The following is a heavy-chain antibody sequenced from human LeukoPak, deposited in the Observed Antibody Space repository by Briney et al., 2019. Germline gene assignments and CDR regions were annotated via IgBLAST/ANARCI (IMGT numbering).Heavy chain of an antibody. D-gene: IGHD6-13*01. Sequence: SETLSLTCTVSGGSISSNNYFWGWIRQPPGKGLERIATISFDGRTYYNPSLTSRATISVDTSKNQFSLKLSSVTAADTAVYFCASDLIAAGGSTLGSWGQGTLVTVSS. J-gene: IGHJ5*02. CDR2: ISFDGRT. V-gene: IGHV4-39*01. CDR1: GGSISSNNYF. CDR3: ASDLIAAGGSTLGS.